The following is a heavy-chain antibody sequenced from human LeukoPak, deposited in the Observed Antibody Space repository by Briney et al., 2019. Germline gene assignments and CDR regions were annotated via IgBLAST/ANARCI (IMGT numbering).Heavy chain of an antibody. CDR3: ARQVYSFGYYYFDY. J-gene: IGHJ4*02. Sequence: SETLSLTCTVSGGSISSSSYYWGWIRQPPGKGLEWIGSIYYSGSTYYNPSLKSRVTISVDMSKNQFSLRLSSVIAADTAVYYCARQVYSFGYYYFDYWGQGTLVTVSS. CDR1: GGSISSSSYY. V-gene: IGHV4-39*01. D-gene: IGHD5-18*01. CDR2: IYYSGST.